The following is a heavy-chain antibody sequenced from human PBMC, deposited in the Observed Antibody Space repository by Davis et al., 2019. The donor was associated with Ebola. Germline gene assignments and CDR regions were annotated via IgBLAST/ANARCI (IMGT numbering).Heavy chain of an antibody. CDR3: ARGNTFSSGWYVGAFDI. CDR1: GGTFSSYA. D-gene: IGHD6-19*01. CDR2: IIPIFGTA. J-gene: IGHJ3*02. V-gene: IGHV1-69*13. Sequence: SVKVSCKASGGTFSSYAISWVRQAPGQGLEWMGGIIPIFGTANYAQKFQGRVTITADESTSTAYMELSSLRSEDTAVYYCARGNTFSSGWYVGAFDIWGQGTMVTVSS.